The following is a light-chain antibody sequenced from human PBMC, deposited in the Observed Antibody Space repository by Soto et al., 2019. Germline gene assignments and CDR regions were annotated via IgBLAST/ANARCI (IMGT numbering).Light chain of an antibody. V-gene: IGLV2-14*01. CDR1: SSDVGGYNY. Sequence: QSVLTQPASVSGSPGQSITISCTGTSSDVGGYNYVAWYQQHPGKVPRLMIYEVSNRPSGVSNRFSGSTSGSTASLTISGLQAEDEADYYCISYTSSSTSYVFGTGTKVTVL. J-gene: IGLJ1*01. CDR2: EVS. CDR3: ISYTSSSTSYV.